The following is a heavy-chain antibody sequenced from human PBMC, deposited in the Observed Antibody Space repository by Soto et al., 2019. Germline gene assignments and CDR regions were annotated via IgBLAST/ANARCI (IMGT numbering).Heavy chain of an antibody. V-gene: IGHV1-69*13. CDR2: IVPIFGTA. CDR1: GGTFSSYA. CDR3: ARGSCSSTSCYTYYYYGMDV. J-gene: IGHJ6*02. Sequence: RASVKVSCKASGGTFSSYAISWVRQAPGQGLEWMGGIVPIFGTANYAQKFQGGVTITADESTSTAYMELSSLRSEDTAVYYCARGSCSSTSCYTYYYYGMDVWGQGTTVTVSS. D-gene: IGHD2-2*02.